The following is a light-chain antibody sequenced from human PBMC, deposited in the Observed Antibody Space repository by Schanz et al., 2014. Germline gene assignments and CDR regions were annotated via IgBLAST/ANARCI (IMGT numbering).Light chain of an antibody. Sequence: QSALTQPASVSGSPGQSITISCTGTSSDVGGYNYVSWYQQHPGKAPKLMIYDVSNRPSGVSNRFSGSKSGNTASLTISGLQPEDEADYYCSSYAGSNNVIFGGGTKLTVL. V-gene: IGLV2-14*01. CDR3: SSYAGSNNVI. J-gene: IGLJ2*01. CDR1: SSDVGGYNY. CDR2: DVS.